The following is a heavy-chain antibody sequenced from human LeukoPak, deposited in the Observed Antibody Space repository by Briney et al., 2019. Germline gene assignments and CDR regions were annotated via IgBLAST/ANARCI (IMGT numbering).Heavy chain of an antibody. Sequence: SETLSLTCAVYGGSFSGYYWSWIRQPPGKGLEWIGEINHSGSTNYNPSLKSRVTISVDTSKNQFSLKLSSVTAADTAVYYCARSDDTAMDNWGQGTLVTVSS. V-gene: IGHV4-34*01. CDR2: INHSGST. CDR1: GGSFSGYY. J-gene: IGHJ4*02. CDR3: ARSDDTAMDN. D-gene: IGHD5-18*01.